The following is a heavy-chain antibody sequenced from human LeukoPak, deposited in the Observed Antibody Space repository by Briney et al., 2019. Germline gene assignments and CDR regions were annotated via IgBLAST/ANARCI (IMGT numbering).Heavy chain of an antibody. CDR2: FEPEDGET. J-gene: IGHJ6*03. V-gene: IGHV1-24*01. CDR1: GYSLTELS. Sequence: GSSVKVSCKVSGYSLTELSMHWVRQAPGNGREWMGGFEPEDGETIYAQKFQGRVTMTEDTSTDTAYMELSSLRSEDTAVYYCAREGSSSNHPYYYYYMDVWGKGTTVTVSS. D-gene: IGHD6-13*01. CDR3: AREGSSSNHPYYYYYMDV.